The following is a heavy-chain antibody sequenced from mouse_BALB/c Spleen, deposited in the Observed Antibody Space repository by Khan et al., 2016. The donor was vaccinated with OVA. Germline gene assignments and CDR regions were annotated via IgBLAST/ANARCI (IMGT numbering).Heavy chain of an antibody. CDR3: TGGRAY. J-gene: IGHJ3*01. CDR1: GYSITSDYA. CDR2: TSYSGTT. V-gene: IGHV3-2*02. D-gene: IGHD3-3*01. Sequence: EVQLVESGPGLVKPSQSLSLTCTVTGYSITSDYAWNWIRQFPGNKLEWMGYTSYSGTTSYTPSFKSRISFTRDTSKNQSFLQLNSLTTEDTATYYCTGGRAYWGQGTLVTVSA.